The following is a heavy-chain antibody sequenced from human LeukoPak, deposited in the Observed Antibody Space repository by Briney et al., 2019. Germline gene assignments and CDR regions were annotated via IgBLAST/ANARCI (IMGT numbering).Heavy chain of an antibody. Sequence: SETLSLTCAVSGYSISSGYYWGWIRQPPGKGLEWIGSIYHSGSTYYNPSLKSRATISVDTSKNQFSLKLSSVTAADTAVYYCASLYCSGGSCYALYFDYWGQGTLVTVSS. D-gene: IGHD2-15*01. J-gene: IGHJ4*02. V-gene: IGHV4-38-2*01. CDR2: IYHSGST. CDR1: GYSISSGYY. CDR3: ASLYCSGGSCYALYFDY.